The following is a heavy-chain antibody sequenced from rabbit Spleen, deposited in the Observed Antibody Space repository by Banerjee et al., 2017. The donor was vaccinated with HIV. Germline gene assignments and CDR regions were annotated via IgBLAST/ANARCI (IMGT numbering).Heavy chain of an antibody. J-gene: IGHJ6*01. CDR2: IDAGGSGFT. Sequence: QEQLEESGGDLVKPGASLTLTCIASGVSFSVSSYMCWVRQAPGKGLEWIACIDAGGSGFTYFANWVKGRFTISKTSSTTVTLQMTSLTAADTATYFCARDTSTSFSSYGMDLWGQGTLVTVS. CDR1: GVSFSVSSY. V-gene: IGHV1S45*01. D-gene: IGHD1-1*01. CDR3: ARDTSTSFSSYGMDL.